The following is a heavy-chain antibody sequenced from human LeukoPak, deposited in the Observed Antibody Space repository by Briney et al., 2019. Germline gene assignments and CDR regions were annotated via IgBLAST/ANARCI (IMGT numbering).Heavy chain of an antibody. J-gene: IGHJ6*02. V-gene: IGHV3-53*01. CDR2: IYSVGST. CDR3: ARERKDSSGYYYYYYGMDV. Sequence: GGSLRLSWPASGFTASSNYISWVRQAQGKGLEWVPVIYSVGSTYYPDSVKGRFTISRDNSKNTLYLQMNSLRAEDTAVYYCARERKDSSGYYYYYYGMDVWGQGTTVTVSS. D-gene: IGHD3-22*01. CDR1: GFTASSNY.